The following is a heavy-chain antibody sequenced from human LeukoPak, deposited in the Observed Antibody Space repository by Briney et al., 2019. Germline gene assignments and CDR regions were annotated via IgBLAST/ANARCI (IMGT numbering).Heavy chain of an antibody. CDR1: GFSLSTSGMC. Sequence: SGPTLVNPTQPLTLTCTFSGFSLSTSGMCVSWIRQPPVKALEWLARIDWDDDKYYSTSLKTRLTISKGTSKNQVVLTMTNMDPVDTATYYCARIMVRGVTHAFDIWGQGTMVTVSS. D-gene: IGHD3-10*01. V-gene: IGHV2-70*11. CDR3: ARIMVRGVTHAFDI. J-gene: IGHJ3*02. CDR2: IDWDDDK.